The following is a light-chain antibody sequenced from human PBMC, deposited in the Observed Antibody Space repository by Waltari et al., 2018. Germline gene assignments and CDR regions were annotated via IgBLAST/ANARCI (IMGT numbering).Light chain of an antibody. V-gene: IGLV2-23*01. Sequence: QSALTQPDSVSGSPGKSITLSCTGTSSDVGSSNLVSRYQQHPGNAPKLMIYEGSKRPSGVSNRFSGSKSGNTASLTISGLQAEDEADYYCCSYAGSSTYVFGTGTKVTVL. CDR1: SSDVGSSNL. CDR2: EGS. CDR3: CSYAGSSTYV. J-gene: IGLJ1*01.